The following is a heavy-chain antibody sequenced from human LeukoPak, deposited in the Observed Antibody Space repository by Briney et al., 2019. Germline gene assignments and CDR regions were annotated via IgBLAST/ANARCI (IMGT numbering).Heavy chain of an antibody. Sequence: GASVKVSCKSSGYTFTTYGITWARQAPGQGLEWMGWISTDNGDTNYAQKLQGRVTMTTDTSTSTAYMELRSLRSDDTAVYYCAREGLGELTLDCWGQGTLVTVSS. D-gene: IGHD3-16*01. V-gene: IGHV1-18*01. CDR2: ISTDNGDT. CDR1: GYTFTTYG. J-gene: IGHJ4*02. CDR3: AREGLGELTLDC.